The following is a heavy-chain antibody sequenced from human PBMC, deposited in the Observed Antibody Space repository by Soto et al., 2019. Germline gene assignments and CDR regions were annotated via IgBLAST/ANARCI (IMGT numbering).Heavy chain of an antibody. CDR3: AKSGKSSVVRNWFDP. J-gene: IGHJ5*02. D-gene: IGHD6-25*01. Sequence: GGFLRLSCAASGFTFSSYAMSWVRQAPGKGLEWVSAISGSGGSTYYADSVKGRFTISRDNSKNTLYLQMNSLRAEDTAVYYCAKSGKSSVVRNWFDPWGQGTLVTVPS. V-gene: IGHV3-23*01. CDR2: ISGSGGST. CDR1: GFTFSSYA.